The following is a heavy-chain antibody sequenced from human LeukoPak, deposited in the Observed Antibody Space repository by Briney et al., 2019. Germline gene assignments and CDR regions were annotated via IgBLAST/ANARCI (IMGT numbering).Heavy chain of an antibody. CDR1: GFTFSSYS. CDR3: AREVSTQAIHGFDP. Sequence: GGSLRLSCAASGFTFSSYSMNWVRQAPGKGLEWVSSISSSSSCIYYADSVKGRFTVSRDNSKNTLYLQMNILRLEDTAVYYCAREVSTQAIHGFDPWGQGTLVTVSS. D-gene: IGHD2-21*01. CDR2: ISSSSSCI. V-gene: IGHV3-21*01. J-gene: IGHJ5*02.